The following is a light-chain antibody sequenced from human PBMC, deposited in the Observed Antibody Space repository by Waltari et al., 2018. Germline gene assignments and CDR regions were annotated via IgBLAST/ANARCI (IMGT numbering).Light chain of an antibody. Sequence: VIWMTQSPSLLSASPGDRVTITCRMSQGISTYLAWYQQKPGRAPDLLIYGASILPSGVPSRFSGSGSGTDFTLTISSLQSEDVATYYCQHYYNFPWTFGQGTRLEI. J-gene: IGKJ5*01. CDR3: QHYYNFPWT. V-gene: IGKV1D-8*03. CDR2: GAS. CDR1: QGISTY.